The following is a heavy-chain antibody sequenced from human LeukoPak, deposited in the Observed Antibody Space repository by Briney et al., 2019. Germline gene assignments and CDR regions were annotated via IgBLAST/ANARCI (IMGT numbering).Heavy chain of an antibody. J-gene: IGHJ4*02. CDR3: AKRLSRYSYGFLPDF. D-gene: IGHD5-18*01. CDR2: IWANGNDK. Sequence: GGSLRLSCAASAFIFSHYGMHWVRQVPGKGLEWVAVIWANGNDKYYIDSVKGRFTVSRDNSKNTLYLQMNSLRAEDTAVYYCAKRLSRYSYGFLPDFWGQGTLVTVSS. V-gene: IGHV3-30*02. CDR1: AFIFSHYG.